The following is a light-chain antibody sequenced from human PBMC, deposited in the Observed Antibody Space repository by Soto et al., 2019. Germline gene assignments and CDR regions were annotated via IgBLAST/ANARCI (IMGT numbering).Light chain of an antibody. V-gene: IGKV1-6*01. Sequence: AIQMTQSPSSLSAFVGERVTIPCRASQDIRRDLSWYQQKPGKAPKLLIYVASSLQSGVPSRFSGSGSGTDFTLTISSLQPEDFATYYCLQDYNYPYTCGQGTKV. CDR1: QDIRRD. CDR2: VAS. J-gene: IGKJ2*01. CDR3: LQDYNYPYT.